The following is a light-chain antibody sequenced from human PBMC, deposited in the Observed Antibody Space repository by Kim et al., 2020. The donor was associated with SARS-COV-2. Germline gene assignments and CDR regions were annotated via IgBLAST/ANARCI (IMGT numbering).Light chain of an antibody. CDR1: QSVLYSSNNKNY. J-gene: IGKJ4*01. V-gene: IGKV4-1*01. Sequence: DIVMTQSPDSLAASLGERATINCKSSQSVLYSSNNKNYLAWFQQKPGQPPKLIIYWASTRESGVPDRFSGSGSGTDFTLTISSLQAEDVAVYYCQKYYGTPLTFGGGTKVDIK. CDR3: QKYYGTPLT. CDR2: WAS.